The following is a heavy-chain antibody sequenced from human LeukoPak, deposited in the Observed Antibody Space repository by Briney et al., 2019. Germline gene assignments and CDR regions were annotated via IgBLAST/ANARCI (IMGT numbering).Heavy chain of an antibody. CDR2: INPNSGGT. CDR1: GYTFTGYY. J-gene: IGHJ4*02. CDR3: ARVVGYCSSTSCYRPRFDY. Sequence: HAASVKVSCKAYGYTFTGYYMHWVRQAPGQGLEWMGWINPNSGGTNYAQKFQGRVTMTRDTSISTAYMELSRLRSDDTAVYYCARVVGYCSSTSCYRPRFDYWGQGTLVTVSS. V-gene: IGHV1-2*02. D-gene: IGHD2-2*02.